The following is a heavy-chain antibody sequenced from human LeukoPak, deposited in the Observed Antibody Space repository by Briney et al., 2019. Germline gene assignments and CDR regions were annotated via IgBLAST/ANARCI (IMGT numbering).Heavy chain of an antibody. J-gene: IGHJ4*02. CDR3: ARVVVGATALGY. CDR1: GYTFTGYY. V-gene: IGHV1-2*02. D-gene: IGHD1-26*01. Sequence: ASVKVSCKASGYTFTGYYMHWVRQAPGQGLERMGWINPNSGGTNYAQKFQGRVTMTRDTSITTAYMELSSLRSDDTAFYYCARVVVGATALGYWGQGTLVTVSS. CDR2: INPNSGGT.